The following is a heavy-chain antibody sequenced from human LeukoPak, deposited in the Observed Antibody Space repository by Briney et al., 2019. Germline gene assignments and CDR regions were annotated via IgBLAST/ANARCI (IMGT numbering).Heavy chain of an antibody. CDR3: ARQGTMVRSFGY. CDR1: GYAFTSYW. D-gene: IGHD3-10*01. Sequence: GESLKISCKCSGYAFTSYWITWGRQMPGKGREWMGRIDPSDSYTNYSPSFQGHVTISADKPISTAYLQWSSLKASDTAMYYCARQGTMVRSFGYWGQGTLVTVSS. CDR2: IDPSDSYT. J-gene: IGHJ4*02. V-gene: IGHV5-10-1*01.